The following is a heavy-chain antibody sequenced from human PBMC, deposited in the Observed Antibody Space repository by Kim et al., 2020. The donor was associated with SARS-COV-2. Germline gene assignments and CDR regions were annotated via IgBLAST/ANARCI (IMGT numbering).Heavy chain of an antibody. Sequence: GGSLRLSCATSGFTFGSFVMNWVRQAPGKGLEWVSGIGGSGRNAYYADSVKGRFTISRDNAKNTLFLEMNSLRVEDTAMYYCAKSVGGAAAFDYWGQGTL. J-gene: IGHJ4*02. V-gene: IGHV3-23*01. CDR2: IGGSGRNA. CDR1: GFTFGSFV. CDR3: AKSVGGAAAFDY. D-gene: IGHD6-13*01.